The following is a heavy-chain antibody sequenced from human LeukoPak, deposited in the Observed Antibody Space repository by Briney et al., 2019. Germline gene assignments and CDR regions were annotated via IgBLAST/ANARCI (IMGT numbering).Heavy chain of an antibody. V-gene: IGHV3-7*01. J-gene: IGHJ4*02. CDR1: GFTFGSYW. Sequence: PGGSLRLSCVVSGFTFGSYWMSWVRQAPGKGLEWVANIKHDGSDRYYADSVAGRFTISRENAKNSLYLETSSLRAEDAAVYFCVRHPGSYNVLTGYSYYFDYWGQGTLVTVSS. CDR2: IKHDGSDR. D-gene: IGHD3-9*01. CDR3: VRHPGSYNVLTGYSYYFDY.